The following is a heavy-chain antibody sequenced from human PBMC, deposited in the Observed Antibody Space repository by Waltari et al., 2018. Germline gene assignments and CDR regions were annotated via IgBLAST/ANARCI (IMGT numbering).Heavy chain of an antibody. Sequence: QVQLVQSGVEVKKPGASVKVSCKASGYSFDSYGISLVRQGPGQGLEWMGWFNPDNGDGNYAQKFQGRVTMTTDSSTTTAHMELRSLGSDDTAVYYCARRSPYSGFDYWGQGTLVTVSS. V-gene: IGHV1-18*01. CDR2: FNPDNGDG. CDR3: ARRSPYSGFDY. D-gene: IGHD2-15*01. CDR1: GYSFDSYG. J-gene: IGHJ4*02.